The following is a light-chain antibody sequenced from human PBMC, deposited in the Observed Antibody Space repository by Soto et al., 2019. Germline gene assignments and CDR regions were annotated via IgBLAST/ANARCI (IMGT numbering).Light chain of an antibody. CDR1: QGISTG. V-gene: IGKV1D-16*01. CDR3: QQYNSYPWT. Sequence: DIQMTQSPSSVSASVGDRVTITCRASQGISTGLAWYQRKPGKAPRLLIYGASRLESGVPSRFSGSGSGTEFTLTITSLQPDDFATYYCQQYNSYPWTFGQGTKVDIK. CDR2: GAS. J-gene: IGKJ1*01.